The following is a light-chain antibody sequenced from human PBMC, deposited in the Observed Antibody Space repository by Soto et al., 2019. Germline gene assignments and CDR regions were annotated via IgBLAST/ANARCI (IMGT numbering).Light chain of an antibody. CDR3: QQYSTWPLT. CDR2: GAS. Sequence: EVVMTQSPATLSVSPGERATLSCGASQSVSSTLAWYQQKPGQAPRLLIYGASTRATGIPARFSGSGSGTEFTLTISSLQSEDFAVYYCQQYSTWPLTFGGGTKVEIK. CDR1: QSVSST. J-gene: IGKJ4*01. V-gene: IGKV3-15*01.